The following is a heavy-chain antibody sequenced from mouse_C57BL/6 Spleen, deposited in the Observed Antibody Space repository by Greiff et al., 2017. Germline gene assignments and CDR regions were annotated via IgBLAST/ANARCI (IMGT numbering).Heavy chain of an antibody. D-gene: IGHD2-3*01. CDR2: INPGSGGT. J-gene: IGHJ2*01. Sequence: VQLQQSGVELVRPGTSVKVSCKASGYAFTNYLIEWVKQRPGKGLEWIGMINPGSGGTNYNEKFKGKATLTADKSSSTAYRLLSWLTAEDAAVFVGSRYLYDFDYRGQGTTLTVAS. CDR1: GYAFTNYL. V-gene: IGHV1-54*01. CDR3: SRYLYDFDY.